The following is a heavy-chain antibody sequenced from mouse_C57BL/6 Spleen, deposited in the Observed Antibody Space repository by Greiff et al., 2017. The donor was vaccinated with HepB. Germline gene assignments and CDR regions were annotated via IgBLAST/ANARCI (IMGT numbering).Heavy chain of an antibody. CDR3: ARVMYDYDGGAWFAY. D-gene: IGHD2-4*01. CDR1: GYTFTSYW. V-gene: IGHV1-55*01. J-gene: IGHJ3*01. Sequence: QVQLQQPGAELVKPGASVKMSCKASGYTFTSYWITWVKQRPGQGLEWIGDIYPGSGSTNYNEKFKSKATLTVDTSSSTAYMQLSSLTSEDSAVYYCARVMYDYDGGAWFAYWGQGTLVTVSA. CDR2: IYPGSGST.